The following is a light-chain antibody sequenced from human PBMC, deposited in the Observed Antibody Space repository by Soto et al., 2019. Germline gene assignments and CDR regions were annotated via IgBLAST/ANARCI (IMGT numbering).Light chain of an antibody. CDR2: ESS. CDR1: QTISSW. V-gene: IGKV1-5*01. J-gene: IGKJ5*01. CDR3: QHSSSDLIT. Sequence: DIQMTQSPSTLSGSVGDRATITCRASQTISSWLAWYQQKPGKAPKLLIYESSNLRGGVSSRFSGSGSGTDFTLTIDRLQSDDLATYYCQHSSSDLITFGQGTRLEIK.